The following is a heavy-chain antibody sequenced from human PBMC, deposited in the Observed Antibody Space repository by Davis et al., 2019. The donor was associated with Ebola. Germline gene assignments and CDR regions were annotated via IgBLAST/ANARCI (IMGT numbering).Heavy chain of an antibody. CDR1: GISFSNYG. J-gene: IGHJ3*02. V-gene: IGHV3-30*18. Sequence: GGSLRLSCAASGISFSNYGMFWVRQAPGKVMEWVAVISPDGSDKNYADSGKGRFTISRDNSKNTLDLQMNSLRPEDTAVYYCVKTRSKWRNDALEIWGRGTMVIVSS. CDR2: ISPDGSDK. CDR3: VKTRSKWRNDALEI. D-gene: IGHD4-11*01.